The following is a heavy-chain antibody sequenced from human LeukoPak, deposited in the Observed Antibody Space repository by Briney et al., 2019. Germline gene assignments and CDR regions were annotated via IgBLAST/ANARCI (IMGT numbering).Heavy chain of an antibody. J-gene: IGHJ4*02. CDR1: GGSISSTSYY. D-gene: IGHD2-2*01. Sequence: SETLSLTCTVSGGSISSTSYYWGWIRQSPGKGLEWIGSVFYSGSTYCNPSLKSRVTISVDTSKNQFSLKLSSVTAADTAVYYCASLVVPRVDYWGQGTLVTVSS. V-gene: IGHV4-39*07. CDR3: ASLVVPRVDY. CDR2: VFYSGST.